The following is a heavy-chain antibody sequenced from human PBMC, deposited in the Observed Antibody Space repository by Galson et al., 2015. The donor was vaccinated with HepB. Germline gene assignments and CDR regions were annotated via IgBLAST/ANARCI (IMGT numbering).Heavy chain of an antibody. J-gene: IGHJ3*02. Sequence: SVKVSCKASGYTFIIYDISWMRQAPGQGLEWMGWISPYNDNTKYAQKVQGRVTMTTDTSTTTAYMELRSLRSDDTAVYYCAKGKDLWLPGNTYDIWGQGTMVTVSS. CDR2: ISPYNDNT. CDR3: AKGKDLWLPGNTYDI. V-gene: IGHV1-18*04. CDR1: GYTFIIYD. D-gene: IGHD5-18*01.